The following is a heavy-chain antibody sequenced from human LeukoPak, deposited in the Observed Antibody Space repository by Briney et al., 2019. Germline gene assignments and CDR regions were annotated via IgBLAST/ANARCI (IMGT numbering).Heavy chain of an antibody. CDR3: ARGGSDSSSWYVGYYFDY. V-gene: IGHV4-59*08. Sequence: SETLSLTCTVSGGSISSYYWSWIRQPPGKGLEWIGYIYYSGSTNYNPSLKSRVTISVDTSKNQFSLKLSSVTAADTAVYYCARGGSDSSSWYVGYYFDYWGQGTLVTVPS. CDR2: IYYSGST. CDR1: GGSISSYY. J-gene: IGHJ4*02. D-gene: IGHD6-13*01.